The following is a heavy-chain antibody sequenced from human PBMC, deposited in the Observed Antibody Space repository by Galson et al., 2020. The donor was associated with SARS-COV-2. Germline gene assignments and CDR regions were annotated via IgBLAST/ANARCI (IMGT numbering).Heavy chain of an antibody. CDR1: GFTFSNYE. D-gene: IGHD2-21*01. Sequence: TGGSLRLSCAASGFTFSNYEMNWVRQAPGKGLEWVSYISSSGRTIHYADSVKGRFTISRDNAKSSQSLQMNSLRAEDTAVYYCARLDAYGPVYWGQGILVTGSS. CDR2: ISSSGRTI. V-gene: IGHV3-48*03. CDR3: ARLDAYGPVY. J-gene: IGHJ4*02.